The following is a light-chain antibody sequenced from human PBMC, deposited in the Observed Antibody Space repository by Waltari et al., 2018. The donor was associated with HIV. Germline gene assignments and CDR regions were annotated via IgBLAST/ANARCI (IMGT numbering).Light chain of an antibody. Sequence: QSVLTQPPSVSGAPGQRVTISCTGSSSNIGAGYDVHWYQQLPGTAPKLLIYGNSNRPSGVPDRFSGSKSGTSASLALTGLQPDDETDYYCQSYDSSLSNWVFGGGTKVTVL. CDR2: GNS. J-gene: IGLJ3*02. CDR1: SSNIGAGYD. CDR3: QSYDSSLSNWV. V-gene: IGLV1-40*01.